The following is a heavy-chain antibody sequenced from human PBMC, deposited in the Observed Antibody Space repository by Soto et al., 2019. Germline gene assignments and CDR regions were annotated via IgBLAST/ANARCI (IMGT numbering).Heavy chain of an antibody. CDR2: ISYDGSNK. J-gene: IGHJ6*02. Sequence: GGSLRLSCAASGFSFSSYGMQWVRQAPGKGLEWVAVISYDGSNKYYADSVRGRFTISRDNTKNTLFLQMSSLRGEDSGVYYCARGTTLAIFDYGMDVWGQGTTVTVSS. D-gene: IGHD3-3*01. V-gene: IGHV3-30*03. CDR3: ARGTTLAIFDYGMDV. CDR1: GFSFSSYG.